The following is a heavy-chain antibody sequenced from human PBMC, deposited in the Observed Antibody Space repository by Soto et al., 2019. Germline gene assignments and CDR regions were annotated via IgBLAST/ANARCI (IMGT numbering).Heavy chain of an antibody. CDR2: IYSGGST. Sequence: EVQLVETGGGLIQPGGSLRLSCAASGFTVSSNYMSWVRQAPGEGLEWVSVIYSGGSTYYADSVKGRFTISRDNSKNTLYLQMNSLRAEDTAVYYCARANTGYSSSWYPHWGQGTLVTVSS. CDR3: ARANTGYSSSWYPH. J-gene: IGHJ4*02. V-gene: IGHV3-53*02. D-gene: IGHD6-13*01. CDR1: GFTVSSNY.